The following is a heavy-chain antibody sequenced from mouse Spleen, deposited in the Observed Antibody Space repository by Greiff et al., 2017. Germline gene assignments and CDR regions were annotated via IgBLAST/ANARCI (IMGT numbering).Heavy chain of an antibody. CDR3: AREGTGAWFAY. D-gene: IGHD4-1*01. J-gene: IGHJ3*01. V-gene: IGHV1-52*01. CDR2: IDPSDSET. Sequence: QVQLQQPGTELVRPGSSVKLSCKASGYTFTSYWMHRVKQRPIQGLEWIGNIDPSDSETHYNQKFKDKATLTVDKSSSTAYMQLSSLTSEDSAVYYCAREGTGAWFAYWGQGTLVTVSA. CDR1: GYTFTSYW.